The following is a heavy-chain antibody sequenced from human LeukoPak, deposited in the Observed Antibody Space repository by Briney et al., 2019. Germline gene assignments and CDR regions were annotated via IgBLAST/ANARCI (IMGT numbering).Heavy chain of an antibody. D-gene: IGHD6-19*01. CDR3: ARVDRQWLVGNLDY. J-gene: IGHJ4*02. V-gene: IGHV1-69*01. CDR2: IIPIFGTA. Sequence: SVKVSCKASGGTFSSYAISWVRQAPGQGLEWMGGIIPIFGTANYAQRFQGRVTITADESTSTAYMELSSLRSEDTAVYYCARVDRQWLVGNLDYWGRGTLVTVSS. CDR1: GGTFSSYA.